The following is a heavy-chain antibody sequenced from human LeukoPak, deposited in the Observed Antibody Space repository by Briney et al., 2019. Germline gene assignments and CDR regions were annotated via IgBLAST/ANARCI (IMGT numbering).Heavy chain of an antibody. Sequence: GGSLRLSCAASGFTFSSYSMNWVRQAPGRGLEWVSSISSSSSYIHHADSVKGRFTISRDNAKHSLYLQMNSLRAEDTAVYYCARAQYYYERLWAFDIWGQGTMVTVSS. V-gene: IGHV3-21*01. D-gene: IGHD3-22*01. J-gene: IGHJ3*02. CDR2: ISSSSSYI. CDR3: ARAQYYYERLWAFDI. CDR1: GFTFSSYS.